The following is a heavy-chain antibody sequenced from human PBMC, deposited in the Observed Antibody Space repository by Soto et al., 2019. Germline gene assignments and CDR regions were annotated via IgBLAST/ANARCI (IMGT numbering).Heavy chain of an antibody. Sequence: ASVKVSYKSGGYTFTSYGMSWGRQAPGQGLEWMGWISAYNGNTNYAQKLHGRVTMTTDTSTSTAYMELRSLRSDDAAVYYCATVGAADGRGAFDIWGQGAMVTVSS. CDR3: ATVGAADGRGAFDI. CDR2: ISAYNGNT. J-gene: IGHJ3*02. V-gene: IGHV1-18*01. CDR1: GYTFTSYG. D-gene: IGHD6-13*01.